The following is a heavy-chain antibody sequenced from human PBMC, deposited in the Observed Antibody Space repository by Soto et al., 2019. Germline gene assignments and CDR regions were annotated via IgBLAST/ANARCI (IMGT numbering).Heavy chain of an antibody. CDR2: INHSGST. J-gene: IGHJ4*02. V-gene: IGHV4-34*01. Sequence: SETLSLTCAVYGGSFSGYYWSWIRQPPGKGLEWVGEINHSGSTNYNPSLKRRVTITVATSKNQFSLKLCSVTAADTAVYYCASSSGLFDWVYYFDYWGQGTLVTVSS. D-gene: IGHD5-12*01. CDR1: GGSFSGYY. CDR3: ASSSGLFDWVYYFDY.